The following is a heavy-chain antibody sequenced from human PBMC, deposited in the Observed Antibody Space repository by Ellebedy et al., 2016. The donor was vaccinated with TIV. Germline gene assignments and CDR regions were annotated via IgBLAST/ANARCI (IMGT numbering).Heavy chain of an antibody. CDR3: ARAMGRWLQFLGF. Sequence: GGSLRLSCAASGFTFSSYNIIWVRQAPGKGLEWISYISSDTLTTEYADSVKGRFTISRDNAKNSVYLQMKIRRAEDTAVYFCARAMGRWLQFLGFWGQGTLVTVSS. V-gene: IGHV3-48*04. CDR2: ISSDTLTT. J-gene: IGHJ4*02. CDR1: GFTFSSYN. D-gene: IGHD5-24*01.